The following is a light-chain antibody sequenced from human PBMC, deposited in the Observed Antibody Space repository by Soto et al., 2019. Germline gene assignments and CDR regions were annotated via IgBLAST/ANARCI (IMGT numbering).Light chain of an antibody. CDR3: QQYGSSPFT. CDR2: GAS. Sequence: EIVLTQSPGTLSLSPGERATLSCRASQSVSSSYLAWYQQKPGQAPRLLIYGASSGATGIPDRFSGGGSGTDFTLTISRLEPEDFAVYYCQQYGSSPFTFGPGTKVDIK. V-gene: IGKV3-20*01. J-gene: IGKJ3*01. CDR1: QSVSSSY.